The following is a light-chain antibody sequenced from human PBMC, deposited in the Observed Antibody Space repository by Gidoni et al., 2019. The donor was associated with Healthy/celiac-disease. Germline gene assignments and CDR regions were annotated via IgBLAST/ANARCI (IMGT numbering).Light chain of an antibody. V-gene: IGKV1-39*01. J-gene: IGKJ4*01. CDR1: QSISSY. CDR2: AAS. CDR3: QQSYSTPPLT. Sequence: DIQMTQSPSSLSASVGDRVTIPCRASQSISSYLNWYQQKPGKAPKLLIYAASSLHSGVPSRFSGSGSGTDFTLTISSLQPEDFATYYCQQSYSTPPLTFGGGTKVEIK.